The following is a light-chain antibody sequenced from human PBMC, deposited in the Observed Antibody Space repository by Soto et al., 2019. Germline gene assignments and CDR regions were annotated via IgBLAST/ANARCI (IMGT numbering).Light chain of an antibody. CDR1: SSDA. CDR2: GVT. CDR3: SSYTNSITWL. J-gene: IGLJ3*02. Sequence: QSALTQPASVSGSPGQSITISCTGTSSDAVSWYQLHPGKAPKLIIFGVTNRPSGVSNRFSGSKSGNTASLTISGLQAEDEADYYSSSYTNSITWLFGGGTKLTVL. V-gene: IGLV2-14*01.